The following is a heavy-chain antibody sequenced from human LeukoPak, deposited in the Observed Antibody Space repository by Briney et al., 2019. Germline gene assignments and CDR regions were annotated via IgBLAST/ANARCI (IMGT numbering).Heavy chain of an antibody. V-gene: IGHV1-8*01. CDR3: ARGLEFDHAFDI. D-gene: IGHD3-9*01. Sequence: GASVKVSCKASGYTFTSYDINWVRQATGQGLEWMGWMNPNSGNTGYAQKFQGRVTMTRNTSISTAYMELRSLRSEDTAVYYCARGLEFDHAFDIWGQGTMVTVSS. CDR1: GYTFTSYD. CDR2: MNPNSGNT. J-gene: IGHJ3*02.